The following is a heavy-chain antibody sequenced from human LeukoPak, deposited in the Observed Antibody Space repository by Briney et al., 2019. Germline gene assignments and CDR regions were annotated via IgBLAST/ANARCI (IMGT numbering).Heavy chain of an antibody. Sequence: GGSPRLSCAASGFTVSSNYMSWVRQAPGKGLEWVSVIYSGGSTYYADSVKGRFTISRDNSKNTLYLQMNSLRAEDTAVYYCARDVQCGGDCYYDYWGQGTLVTVSS. V-gene: IGHV3-66*02. D-gene: IGHD2-21*01. CDR1: GFTVSSNY. CDR2: IYSGGST. J-gene: IGHJ4*02. CDR3: ARDVQCGGDCYYDY.